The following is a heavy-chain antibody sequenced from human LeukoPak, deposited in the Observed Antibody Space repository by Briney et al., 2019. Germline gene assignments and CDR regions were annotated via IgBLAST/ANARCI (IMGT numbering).Heavy chain of an antibody. CDR3: ARDVPLFD. D-gene: IGHD3-10*02. V-gene: IGHV3-20*04. Sequence: GGSLRLSCAASGFTFDEYGMGWVRQVTGKGLEWVSGINWSGGNIGYADSVKGRFTISRDNAKNSLYLQMNSLRAEDTAVYYCARDVPLFDWGQGTLVTVSS. CDR2: INWSGGNI. CDR1: GFTFDEYG. J-gene: IGHJ4*02.